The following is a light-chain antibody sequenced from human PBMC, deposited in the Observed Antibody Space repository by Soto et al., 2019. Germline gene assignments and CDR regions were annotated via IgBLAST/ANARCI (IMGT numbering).Light chain of an antibody. J-gene: IGKJ2*01. Sequence: PGERATLSCRASQSVSSSYLAWYQQKPGQAPRLLIYGASSRAAGIPDRFSGSGSGTDFTLAISRLEPEDFAVYFCQQYGSSYTFGQGTKLEI. V-gene: IGKV3-20*01. CDR2: GAS. CDR1: QSVSSSY. CDR3: QQYGSSYT.